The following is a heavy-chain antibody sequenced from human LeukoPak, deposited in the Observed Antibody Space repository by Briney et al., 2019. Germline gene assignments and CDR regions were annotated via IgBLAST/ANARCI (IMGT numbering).Heavy chain of an antibody. CDR3: ARRRFGYSSSSDQSFDY. D-gene: IGHD6-6*01. Sequence: SETLSLTCTVAGGSISSSYWSWIRQPPGKGLEWIGYIYYSGSTNYNPSLKSRVTISVDTSKNQFSLKLSSVTAADTAVYYCARRRFGYSSSSDQSFDYWGQGTLVTVSS. V-gene: IGHV4-59*12. J-gene: IGHJ4*02. CDR2: IYYSGST. CDR1: GGSISSSY.